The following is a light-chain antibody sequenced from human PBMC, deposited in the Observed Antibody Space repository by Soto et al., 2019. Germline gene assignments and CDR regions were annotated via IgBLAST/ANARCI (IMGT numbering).Light chain of an antibody. CDR3: SSYTSSRSYV. Sequence: QSVLTQPAPVSGSPGQSITLSCTGTSSDVGGYNYVSWYQQHPGKAPKLMIYDVSNRPSGVSNRFSGSKSGNTASLTISGLQAEDEADYYCSSYTSSRSYVFGTGTKVTVL. CDR1: SSDVGGYNY. CDR2: DVS. J-gene: IGLJ1*01. V-gene: IGLV2-14*01.